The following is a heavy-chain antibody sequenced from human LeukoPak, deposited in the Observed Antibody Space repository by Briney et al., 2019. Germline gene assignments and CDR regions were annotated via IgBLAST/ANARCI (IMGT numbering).Heavy chain of an antibody. CDR2: IYYSGST. CDR1: GGSISSYY. CDR3: AREISSGWFDY. Sequence: SETLSLTCTVSGGSISSYYWSWIRQPPGKGLEWIGYIYYSGSTNYNPPLKSRVTISVDTSKNQFSLKLSSVTAADTAVYYCAREISSGWFDYWGQGTLVTVSS. J-gene: IGHJ4*02. D-gene: IGHD6-19*01. V-gene: IGHV4-59*12.